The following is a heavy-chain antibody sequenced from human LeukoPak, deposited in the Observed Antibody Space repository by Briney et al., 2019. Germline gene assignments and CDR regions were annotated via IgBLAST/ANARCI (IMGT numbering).Heavy chain of an antibody. V-gene: IGHV3-30*02. Sequence: GGSLSLYCAATGFTFSSYGMHWVRQAPGKGLEWVTFIRYDGNNKFYADSVKGRFTISRDNSKNTLYLQMNSLRAEDTAVYYCAKDAIGTDSITMIAHDPWGQGTLVTVSS. CDR2: IRYDGNNK. D-gene: IGHD3-22*01. CDR1: GFTFSSYG. CDR3: AKDAIGTDSITMIAHDP. J-gene: IGHJ5*02.